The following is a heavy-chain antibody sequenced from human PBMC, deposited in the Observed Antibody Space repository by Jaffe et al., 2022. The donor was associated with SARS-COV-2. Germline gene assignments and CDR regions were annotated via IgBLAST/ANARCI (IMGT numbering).Heavy chain of an antibody. J-gene: IGHJ5*02. Sequence: QVQLQESGPGLVKPSETLSLTCTVSGASITRHYWGWIRQPPGKGLEWIGYVHYSGTTDCNPSLKSRLTMSVDTSKNQFSLKLNSVTAADTAVYYCVGGSTGAFDPWGQGTLVTVSS. CDR2: VHYSGTT. D-gene: IGHD3-16*01. CDR3: VGGSTGAFDP. V-gene: IGHV4-59*11. CDR1: GASITRHY.